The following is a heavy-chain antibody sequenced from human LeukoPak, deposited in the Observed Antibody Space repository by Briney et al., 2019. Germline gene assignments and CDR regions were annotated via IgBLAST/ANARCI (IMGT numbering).Heavy chain of an antibody. J-gene: IGHJ6*02. CDR3: ARDRWSNYYYYGMDV. CDR2: INHSGST. CDR1: GGSFSGYY. V-gene: IGHV4-34*01. D-gene: IGHD4-23*01. Sequence: SETLSLTCAVYGGSFSGYYWSWIRQPPGKGLEWIGEINHSGSTNYNPSLKSRVTISVDTSKNQFSLKLSSVTAADTAVYYCARDRWSNYYYYGMDVWGQGTTVTVSS.